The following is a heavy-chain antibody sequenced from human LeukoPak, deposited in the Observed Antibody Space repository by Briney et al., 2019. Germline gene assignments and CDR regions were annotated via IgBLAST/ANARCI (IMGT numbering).Heavy chain of an antibody. CDR2: MNPNSGDT. Sequence: ASVKVSCKASGCTFTGHHMNWVRQAPGQGLEWMGWMNPNSGDTHYAQKFQGRVTMTKDTSLSTAYMELSRLRSDDTAVYYCARGIAVADYFDYWGQGTLVTVSS. V-gene: IGHV1-2*02. D-gene: IGHD6-19*01. CDR1: GCTFTGHH. CDR3: ARGIAVADYFDY. J-gene: IGHJ4*02.